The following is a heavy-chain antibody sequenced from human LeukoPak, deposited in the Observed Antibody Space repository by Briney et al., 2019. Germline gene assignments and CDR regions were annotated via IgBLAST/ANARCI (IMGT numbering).Heavy chain of an antibody. J-gene: IGHJ4*02. CDR1: GGSFSGYY. CDR2: NNHSGST. V-gene: IGHV4-34*01. D-gene: IGHD1-26*01. CDR3: ARFLGAXXLFDY. Sequence: PSETLSLTCAVYGGSFSGYYWSWIRQPPGKGLEWIGENNHSGSTNYNPSLKSRVTISVDTSKNQFSLKLSSVTAADTAVYYCARFLGAXXLFDYWGQGTXVTVSS.